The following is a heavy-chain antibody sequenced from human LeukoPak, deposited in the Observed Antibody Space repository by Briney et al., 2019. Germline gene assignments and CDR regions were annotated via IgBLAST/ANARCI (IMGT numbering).Heavy chain of an antibody. V-gene: IGHV1-2*02. Sequence: ASVKVSCKASGYTLAGYHMHWVRQVPGQGLEWMGWINPNSGNTNSAQKFQGRVTMTRDTSISTVYMELSRLRSDDAAVYYCAREWLQLNYYYYGMDVWGQGTTVTVSS. CDR2: INPNSGNT. D-gene: IGHD5-12*01. CDR1: GYTLAGYH. J-gene: IGHJ6*02. CDR3: AREWLQLNYYYYGMDV.